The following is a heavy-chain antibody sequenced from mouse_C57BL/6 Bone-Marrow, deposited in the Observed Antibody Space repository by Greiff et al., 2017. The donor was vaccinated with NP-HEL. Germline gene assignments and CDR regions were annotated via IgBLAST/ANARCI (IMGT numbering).Heavy chain of an antibody. CDR2: IYPGDGDT. CDR1: GYAFSSSW. Sequence: QVQLKESGPELVKPGASVKISCKASGYAFSSSWMNWVKQRPGKGLEWIGRIYPGDGDTNYNGKFKGKATLTADKSSSTAYMQLSSLTSEDSAVYFCARLNYDYGKGGYWGQGTTLTVSS. J-gene: IGHJ2*01. CDR3: ARLNYDYGKGGY. V-gene: IGHV1-82*01. D-gene: IGHD1-2*01.